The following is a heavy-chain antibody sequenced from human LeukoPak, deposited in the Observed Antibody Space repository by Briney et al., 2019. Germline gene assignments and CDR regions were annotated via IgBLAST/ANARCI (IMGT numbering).Heavy chain of an antibody. CDR3: ARNPLGYCSGGSCYGVVAFDI. D-gene: IGHD2-15*01. J-gene: IGHJ3*02. CDR1: GGSISSYY. CDR2: IYYSGGT. V-gene: IGHV4-59*01. Sequence: SETLSLTCTVSGGSISSYYWSWIRQPPGKGLEWIGYIYYSGGTNYNPSLKSRVTISVDTSKNQFSLKLSSVTAADTAVYYCARNPLGYCSGGSCYGVVAFDIWGQGTMVTVSS.